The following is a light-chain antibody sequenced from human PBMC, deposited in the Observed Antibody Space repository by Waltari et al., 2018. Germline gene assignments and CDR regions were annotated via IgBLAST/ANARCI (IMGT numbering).Light chain of an antibody. CDR2: GVS. J-gene: IGLJ2*01. CDR1: SSDVGGYNY. CDR3: SSYTSSSTPVV. Sequence: QSALTQPASVSGSPGQSITISCTGTSSDVGGYNYVSWYQQHPGKAPTLMIYGVSKRPSGVSKPFSGSKSGNTASLTISGLQAEDEADYYCSSYTSSSTPVVFGGGTKLTVL. V-gene: IGLV2-14*01.